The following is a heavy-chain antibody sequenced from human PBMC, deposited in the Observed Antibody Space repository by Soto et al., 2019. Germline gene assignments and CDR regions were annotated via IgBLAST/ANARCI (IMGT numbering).Heavy chain of an antibody. CDR2: IYYSGST. CDR3: ARGRYSGYARPFDP. D-gene: IGHD5-12*01. V-gene: IGHV4-30-4*01. CDR1: GGSISSGDYY. Sequence: PSETLSLTCTVSGGSISSGDYYWSWIRQPPGKGLEWIGYIYYSGSTYYNPSLKSRVTISVDTSKNQFSLKLSSVTAADTAVYYCARGRYSGYARPFDPWGQGTLVTVPS. J-gene: IGHJ5*02.